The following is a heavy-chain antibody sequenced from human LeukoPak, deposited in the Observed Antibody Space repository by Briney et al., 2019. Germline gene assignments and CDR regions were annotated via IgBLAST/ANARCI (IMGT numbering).Heavy chain of an antibody. CDR1: GGSVSDYRSY. D-gene: IGHD3-10*01. CDR2: VYHNGDT. J-gene: IGHJ5*02. Sequence: SETLSLTCTVSGGSVSDYRSYWPWIRQPPGKGLEWVGSVYHNGDTYYNPALKSRVTISVDTSKNQFSLKLSSVTAADTAVYYCARDKGLYYYGSGSWFDPWGQGTLVTVSA. V-gene: IGHV4-39*07. CDR3: ARDKGLYYYGSGSWFDP.